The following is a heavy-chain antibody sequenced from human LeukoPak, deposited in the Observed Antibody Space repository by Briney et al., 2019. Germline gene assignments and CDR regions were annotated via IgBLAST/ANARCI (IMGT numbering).Heavy chain of an antibody. CDR1: GYTFTSYY. V-gene: IGHV1-46*01. D-gene: IGHD6-6*01. CDR2: INPSGGST. CDR3: ARVEYDADDY. J-gene: IGHJ4*02. Sequence: ASVKVSCKASGYTFTSYYMHWVRQAPGQGVEGMGIINPSGGSTSYAQKFQGRVTMTRDTSTSTVYMELSSLRSDDTAVYYCARVEYDADDYWGQGTLVTVSS.